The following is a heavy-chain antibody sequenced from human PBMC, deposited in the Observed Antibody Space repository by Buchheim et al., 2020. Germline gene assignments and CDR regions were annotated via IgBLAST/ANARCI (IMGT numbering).Heavy chain of an antibody. CDR1: DYSITSGYY. CDR3: VRGTPFSGDIVLVTVFDH. J-gene: IGHJ4*02. CDR2: INHSGST. V-gene: IGHV4-38-2*02. Sequence: QVQLQESGPGLVKPSETLSLTCTVSDYSITSGYYWGWIRQSPGKGLEWIGSINHSGSTYYNPSLKSRVGISVDTSKNQFSLKLSSVTAADTAVYFCVRGTPFSGDIVLVTVFDHWGQGTL. D-gene: IGHD2-21*02.